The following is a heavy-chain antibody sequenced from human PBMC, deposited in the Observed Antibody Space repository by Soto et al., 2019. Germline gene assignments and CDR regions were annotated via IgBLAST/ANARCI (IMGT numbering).Heavy chain of an antibody. CDR3: ARGDSSGYLPYYFDH. CDR2: ISSRSSTI. J-gene: IGHJ4*02. CDR1: EFTFSTYS. V-gene: IGHV3-48*02. Sequence: PGGSLRLSCAAYEFTFSTYSMNWVRQAPGKGLEWVSYISSRSSTIYYADSVKGRFTISRDNAKNSLYLQMNSLRDEDTAVYYCARGDSSGYLPYYFDHWGQGTLVTVSS. D-gene: IGHD6-19*01.